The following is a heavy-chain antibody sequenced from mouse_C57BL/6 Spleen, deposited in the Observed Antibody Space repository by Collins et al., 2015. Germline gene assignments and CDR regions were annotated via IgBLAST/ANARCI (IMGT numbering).Heavy chain of an antibody. CDR3: ARSSDSSGSLAY. V-gene: IGHV1-64*01. J-gene: IGHJ3*01. CDR1: GYTFTSYW. D-gene: IGHD3-2*02. Sequence: QVQLQQPGAELVKPGASVKLSCKASGYTFTSYWMHWVKQRPGQGLEWIGMIHPNSGSTNYNEKFKSKATLTVDKSSSTAYMQLSSLTSEDSAVYYCARSSDSSGSLAYWGQGTLVTVSA. CDR2: IHPNSGST.